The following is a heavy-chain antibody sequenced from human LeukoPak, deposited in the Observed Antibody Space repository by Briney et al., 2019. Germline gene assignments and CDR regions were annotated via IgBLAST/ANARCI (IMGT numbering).Heavy chain of an antibody. Sequence: PSETLSLTCIVSGGSISSYYWSWIRQPPGKGLEWIGYIYYSGSTNYNPSLKSRVTISVDTSKNQFSLKLSSVTAADTAVYFCARGRDGGIYTPVDYWGQGALVTVSS. CDR2: IYYSGST. V-gene: IGHV4-59*01. D-gene: IGHD4-23*01. J-gene: IGHJ4*02. CDR3: ARGRDGGIYTPVDY. CDR1: GGSISSYY.